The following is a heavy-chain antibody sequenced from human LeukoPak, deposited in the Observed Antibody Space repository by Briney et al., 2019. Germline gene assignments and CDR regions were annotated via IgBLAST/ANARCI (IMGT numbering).Heavy chain of an antibody. CDR2: IYYSGST. CDR3: ARTYSSSSPLFDY. J-gene: IGHJ4*02. V-gene: IGHV4-59*08. Sequence: SETLSLTCTVSGGSISSYYWSWIRQPPGKGLEWIGYIYYSGSTNYNPSLKSRVTISVDTSKNQFSLKLSSVTAADTAVYYCARTYSSSSPLFDYWGQGTLVTVSS. D-gene: IGHD6-6*01. CDR1: GGSISSYY.